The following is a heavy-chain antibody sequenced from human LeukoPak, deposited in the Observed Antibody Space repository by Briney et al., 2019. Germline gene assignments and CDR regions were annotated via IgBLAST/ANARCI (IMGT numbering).Heavy chain of an antibody. CDR1: GGSISSGSYY. D-gene: IGHD3-3*01. J-gene: IGHJ6*03. CDR3: ARDSIRFVPYYYYYMDV. CDR2: IYTSGST. Sequence: SQTLSLTCTVSGGSISSGSYYWSWIRQPAGKGLEWIGRIYTSGSTNYNPSLKSRVTISVDTSKNQFSLKLSSVTAADTAVYYCARDSIRFVPYYYYYMDVWGKGTTVTVSS. V-gene: IGHV4-61*02.